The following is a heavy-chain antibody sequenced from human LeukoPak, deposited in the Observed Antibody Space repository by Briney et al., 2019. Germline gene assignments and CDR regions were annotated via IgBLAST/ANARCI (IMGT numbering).Heavy chain of an antibody. J-gene: IGHJ6*03. CDR3: ARHLQAHYYYYMDV. Sequence: RGESLKISCQGSGSIFTSYWIGWVRPMPGKGLEGMGIIYPGDSDTRYSPSFQGQVTISADKSISTAYLQWSSLKASDTAMYYCARHLQAHYYYYMDVWGKGTTVTVSS. CDR2: IYPGDSDT. D-gene: IGHD4-11*01. CDR1: GSIFTSYW. V-gene: IGHV5-51*01.